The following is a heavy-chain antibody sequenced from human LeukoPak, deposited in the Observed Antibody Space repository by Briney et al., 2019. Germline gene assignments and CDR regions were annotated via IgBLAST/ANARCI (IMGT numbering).Heavy chain of an antibody. J-gene: IGHJ6*03. CDR1: GGSISSYY. V-gene: IGHV4-39*07. D-gene: IGHD3-10*01. CDR3: YGSGSYYYMDV. Sequence: SETLSLTCTVSGGSISSYYWSWIRQPPGKGLEWIGSIYYSGSTYYNPSLKSRVTISVDTSKNQFSLKLSSVTAADTAVYYCYGSGSYYYMDVWGKGTTVTVSS. CDR2: IYYSGST.